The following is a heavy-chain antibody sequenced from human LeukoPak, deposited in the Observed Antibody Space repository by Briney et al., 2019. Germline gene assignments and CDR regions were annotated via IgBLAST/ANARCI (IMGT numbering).Heavy chain of an antibody. CDR2: IKQDGSEK. J-gene: IGHJ5*02. Sequence: GGSLRLSCAASGFTFSGSAMHWVRQAPGKGLEWVANIKQDGSEKYYVDSVKGRFTISRDNAKNSLYLQMNSLRAEDTAVYYRARVSYDKPSLGQGTLVTVSS. CDR3: ARVSYDKPS. V-gene: IGHV3-7*01. D-gene: IGHD3-22*01. CDR1: GFTFSGSA.